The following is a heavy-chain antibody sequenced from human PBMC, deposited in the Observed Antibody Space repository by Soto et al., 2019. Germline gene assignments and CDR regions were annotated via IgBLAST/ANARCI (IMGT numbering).Heavy chain of an antibody. V-gene: IGHV3-30-3*01. CDR3: ARDTLPSGMDV. J-gene: IGHJ6*02. D-gene: IGHD2-15*01. CDR1: GFTFSSYA. Sequence: QVQLVESGGGVVQPGRSLRLSCAASGFTFSSYAMHWVRQAPGKGLEWVAVISYDGSNKYYADSVKGRFTISRDNSKNTLYLQMNSLRAEDTAVYYCARDTLPSGMDVWGQGTTVTVSS. CDR2: ISYDGSNK.